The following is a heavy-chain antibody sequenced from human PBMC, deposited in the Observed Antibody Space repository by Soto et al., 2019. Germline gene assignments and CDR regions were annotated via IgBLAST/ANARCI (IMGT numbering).Heavy chain of an antibody. CDR2: IGAGGDTT. CDR1: GFTFNTYA. V-gene: IGHV3-23*01. D-gene: IGHD1-1*01. CDR3: ATQDFRGPTGTT. J-gene: IGHJ4*02. Sequence: GGSLRLSCAASGFTFNTYAMGWVRQAPGKGLEWVSLIGAGGDTTYYADPVKGRFTISRDNSMNTLYLQLSSLRADDTAAYYCATQDFRGPTGTTWGQGTLVTVSS.